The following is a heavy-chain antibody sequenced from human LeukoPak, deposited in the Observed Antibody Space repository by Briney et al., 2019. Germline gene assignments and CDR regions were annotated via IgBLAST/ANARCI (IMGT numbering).Heavy chain of an antibody. Sequence: PGGSLRLSCAASGFTFSSHGMHWVRQAPGKGLEWVAFIQYDGNEKYDGNEKYYPDSVNGRFTGSRDNSKNTLYLQMNSLRAEDTAVYYCAKEGINYWAFDFWGQGTLVTVSS. CDR2: IQYDGNEKYDGNEK. CDR3: AKEGINYWAFDF. D-gene: IGHD3-10*01. J-gene: IGHJ4*02. CDR1: GFTFSSHG. V-gene: IGHV3-30*02.